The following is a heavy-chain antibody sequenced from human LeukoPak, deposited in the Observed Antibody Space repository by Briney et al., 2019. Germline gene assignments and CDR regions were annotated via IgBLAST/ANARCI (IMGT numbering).Heavy chain of an antibody. CDR2: IYYSGST. J-gene: IGHJ4*02. D-gene: IGHD6-13*01. CDR3: AREPYSSSWKGLIDY. V-gene: IGHV4-59*01. Sequence: SETLSLTCTVSGGSISSYYWSWIRQPPGKGLEWIGYIYYSGSTNYNPSLKSRVTISVDTSKNQSSLKLSSVTAADTAVYYCAREPYSSSWKGLIDYWGQGTLVTVSS. CDR1: GGSISSYY.